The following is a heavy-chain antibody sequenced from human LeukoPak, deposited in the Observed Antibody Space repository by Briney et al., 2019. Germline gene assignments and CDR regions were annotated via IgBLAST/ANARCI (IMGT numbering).Heavy chain of an antibody. CDR2: ISYDGSNK. CDR3: ARARVGYCSSTSCYRGVYYYYYYYMDV. J-gene: IGHJ6*03. D-gene: IGHD2-2*02. Sequence: PGRPLRLSCAASRFTFSSYAMHWVRQAPGKGLEWVAVISYDGSNKYYANSVKGRFTISRDNSKNTLYLQMNSLRAEDTAVYYCARARVGYCSSTSCYRGVYYYYYYYMDVWGKGTTVTVSS. CDR1: RFTFSSYA. V-gene: IGHV3-30-3*01.